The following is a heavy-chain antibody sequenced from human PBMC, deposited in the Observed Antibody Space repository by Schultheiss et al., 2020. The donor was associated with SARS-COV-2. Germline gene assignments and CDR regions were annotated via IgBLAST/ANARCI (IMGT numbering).Heavy chain of an antibody. V-gene: IGHV4-59*12. J-gene: IGHJ4*02. D-gene: IGHD6-19*01. CDR3: ARRKEVAGHVDY. CDR1: NGSISNYY. Sequence: SETLSLTCTVSNGSISNYYWSWLRQPPGKGLEWIGYIYYSGSTNYNPSLKSRVTISVDTSKNQFSLKLSSVTAADTAVYYCARRKEVAGHVDYWGQGTLVTVSS. CDR2: IYYSGST.